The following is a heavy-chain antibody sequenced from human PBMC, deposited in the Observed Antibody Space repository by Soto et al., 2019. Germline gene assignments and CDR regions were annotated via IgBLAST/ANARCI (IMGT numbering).Heavy chain of an antibody. CDR3: ARGTSGYDYGLFDF. Sequence: VQLVQSGGEVRKPGASVTVSCRASGYTFTKYGISWVRQAPGQGLERMGWISADNDNTNYAQNLQGRVTMTTDTTTSTAYMQLRSLRSDATAVYFCARGTSGYDYGLFDFWGQGTLVTVSS. J-gene: IGHJ4*02. CDR1: GYTFTKYG. CDR2: ISADNDNT. V-gene: IGHV1-18*01. D-gene: IGHD5-12*01.